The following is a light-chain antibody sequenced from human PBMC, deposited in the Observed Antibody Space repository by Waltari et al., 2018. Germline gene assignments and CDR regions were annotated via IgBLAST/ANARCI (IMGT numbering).Light chain of an antibody. Sequence: QSALTQPASVSGSPGQSITISCTGTSSDVGAFNYVSWYQQHPGKDPKLMIYEVRNRPAGVAHRFPGSHSGNTASLTISVLQAEHYADYYFRSDTRSSSVVFGGGTKLAVL. CDR1: SSDVGAFNY. CDR3: RSDTRSSSVV. V-gene: IGLV2-14*01. CDR2: EVR. J-gene: IGLJ2*01.